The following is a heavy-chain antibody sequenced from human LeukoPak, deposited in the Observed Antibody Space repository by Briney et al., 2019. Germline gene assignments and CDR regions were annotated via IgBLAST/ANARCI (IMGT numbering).Heavy chain of an antibody. D-gene: IGHD5-24*01. CDR3: ARGDGYSDDAFDI. CDR2: IYYSGST. Sequence: PSETLSLTCTVSGGSISSYYWSWIRQPPGKGLEWIGYIYYSGSTNYNPSLKSRVTISVDTSKNQFSLQLNSVTPEDTAVYYCARGDGYSDDAFDIWGQGTMVTVSS. V-gene: IGHV4-59*12. CDR1: GGSISSYY. J-gene: IGHJ3*02.